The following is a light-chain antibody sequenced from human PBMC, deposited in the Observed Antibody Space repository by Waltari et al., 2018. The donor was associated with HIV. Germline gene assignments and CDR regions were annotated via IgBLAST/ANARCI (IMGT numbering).Light chain of an antibody. V-gene: IGKV2-28*01. CDR1: QSLLHSNGYKY. Sequence: EIVMTQSPLSLPVTPGAPASIACRSSQSLLHSNGYKYLDWYLQKPGQSPHLLIYLGSNRASGVPDRFSGSGSGTDFTLKITRVEAEDVGVYYCMQALQTPYTFGQGTKLEIK. CDR2: LGS. CDR3: MQALQTPYT. J-gene: IGKJ2*01.